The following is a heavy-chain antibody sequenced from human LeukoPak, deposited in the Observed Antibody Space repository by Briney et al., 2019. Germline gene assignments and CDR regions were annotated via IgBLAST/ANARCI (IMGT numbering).Heavy chain of an antibody. CDR3: ARGFLLNYYDSSAYYYDY. CDR2: INHSGST. CDR1: GFTFSSYE. D-gene: IGHD3-22*01. V-gene: IGHV4-34*01. J-gene: IGHJ4*02. Sequence: GSLRLSCAASGFTFSSYEMNWVRQPPGKGLEWIGEINHSGSTNYNPSLKSRVTISVDTSKNQFSLKVSSVTAADTAVYYCARGFLLNYYDSSAYYYDYWGQGTLVTVSS.